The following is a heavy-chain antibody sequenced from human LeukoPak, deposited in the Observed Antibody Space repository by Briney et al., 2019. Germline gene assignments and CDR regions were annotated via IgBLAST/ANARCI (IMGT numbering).Heavy chain of an antibody. V-gene: IGHV1-69*05. CDR1: GGTFSSYS. CDR3: ARSEITMVRGVIRTTKYYMDV. D-gene: IGHD3-10*01. J-gene: IGHJ6*03. CDR2: IVPIFGTA. Sequence: ASVKVSCKASGGTFSSYSLSWVRQAPGQGLEWMGGIVPIFGTADYAQKFQGRATITTDDAASTVYLELSSLSSEDTAVYCCARSEITMVRGVIRTTKYYMDVWGKGTTVAVSS.